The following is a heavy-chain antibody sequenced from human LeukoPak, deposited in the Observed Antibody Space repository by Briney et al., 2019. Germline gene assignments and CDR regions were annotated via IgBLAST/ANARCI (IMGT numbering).Heavy chain of an antibody. J-gene: IGHJ4*02. CDR1: GFTFSTYG. Sequence: PGGSLRLSCAASGFTFSTYGMHWVRQAPGKGLEWVAFIRYDGSNKYYADSVKGRFTVSRDDSKNTLYLQMKSLRAEDTAVYYCARDLLGWELHYFDYWGQGTLVTVSS. CDR2: IRYDGSNK. V-gene: IGHV3-30*02. CDR3: ARDLLGWELHYFDY. D-gene: IGHD1-26*01.